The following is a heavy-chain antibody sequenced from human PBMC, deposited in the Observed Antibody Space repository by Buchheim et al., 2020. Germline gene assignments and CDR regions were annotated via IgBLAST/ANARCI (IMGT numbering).Heavy chain of an antibody. CDR2: IYAIGSSST. CDR3: ARLPTGSAWFDS. CDR1: GDSIRSPNYY. Sequence: QVQLQESGPGPVKPSQTLSLTCTVSGDSIRSPNYYWSWIRQPAGRGLEWIGHIYAIGSSSTKYSPSLQSRVTISVATSQNQFSLKLTSVTAADTAMYYCARLPTGSAWFDSWGQG. V-gene: IGHV4-61*02. J-gene: IGHJ5*01.